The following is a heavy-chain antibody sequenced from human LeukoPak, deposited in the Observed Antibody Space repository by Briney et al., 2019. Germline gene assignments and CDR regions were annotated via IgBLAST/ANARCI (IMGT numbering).Heavy chain of an antibody. Sequence: PSETLSLTCTVSGDSISSNYWNWIRQPPGKGLEWIGSIYYSGSANYNPSLKSRVTISVDTSKNQFSLKLSSVTAADTAVYYCARDGFTRIAAPNWFDPWGQGTLVTVSS. J-gene: IGHJ5*02. D-gene: IGHD6-13*01. CDR3: ARDGFTRIAAPNWFDP. V-gene: IGHV4-59*12. CDR2: IYYSGSA. CDR1: GDSISSNY.